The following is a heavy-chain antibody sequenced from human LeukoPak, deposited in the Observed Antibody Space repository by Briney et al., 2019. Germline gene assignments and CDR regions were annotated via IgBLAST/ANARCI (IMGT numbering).Heavy chain of an antibody. Sequence: PGGSLRLSCAASAFTFIRDSMNWVRQAPGEGLEWVSSISSSSSYIYSADSAKGRFTISKDNAKNSLYVQLNSLRAEDTAVYYCARDLGGYSSVCDYWGQGTVVTVSS. D-gene: IGHD5-18*01. V-gene: IGHV3-21*01. CDR3: ARDLGGYSSVCDY. J-gene: IGHJ4*02. CDR2: ISSSSSYI. CDR1: AFTFIRDS.